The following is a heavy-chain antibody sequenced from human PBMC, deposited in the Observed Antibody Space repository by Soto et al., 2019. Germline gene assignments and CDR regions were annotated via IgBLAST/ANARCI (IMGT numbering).Heavy chain of an antibody. V-gene: IGHV1-69*01. CDR1: GGTFSSYA. J-gene: IGHJ4*02. CDR3: XXXXXXXXFGY. Sequence: QVQLVQSGAEVKKPGSSVKVSCKASGGTFSSYAISWVRQAPXXGLEWMGGIIPIFGTANYAQKFQGRVTITADESTSTAYXXXSXLXXXXXXXXXXXXXXXXXXFGYWGQGTLVTVSS. CDR2: IIPIFGTA.